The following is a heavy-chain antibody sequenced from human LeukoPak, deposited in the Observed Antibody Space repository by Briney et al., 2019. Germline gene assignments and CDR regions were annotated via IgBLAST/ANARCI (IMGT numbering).Heavy chain of an antibody. CDR2: ISSSSSYI. Sequence: PGGSLRLSCAASGFTFSSYSMNWVRQAPGKGLEWVSSISSSSSYIYYADSVKGRFTISRDNARNSLYLQMNSLRAEDTAVYYRARPYCSSTSCYNYWGQGTLVTVSS. CDR3: ARPYCSSTSCYNY. V-gene: IGHV3-21*01. D-gene: IGHD2-2*02. CDR1: GFTFSSYS. J-gene: IGHJ4*02.